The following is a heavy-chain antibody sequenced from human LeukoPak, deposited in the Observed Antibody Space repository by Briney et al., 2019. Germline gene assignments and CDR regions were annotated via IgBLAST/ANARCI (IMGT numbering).Heavy chain of an antibody. CDR3: ARGSGWYGFDY. J-gene: IGHJ4*02. D-gene: IGHD6-19*01. CDR2: ISSGGSTI. CDR1: GFTFSSYE. Sequence: GGSLRLSCAASGFTFSSYEMNWVRQAPGKGLEWVSYISSGGSTIYYADSVEGRFTISRDKAKNSLSLQMNSLRVEDTALYYCARGSGWYGFDYWGQGTLVTVSS. V-gene: IGHV3-48*03.